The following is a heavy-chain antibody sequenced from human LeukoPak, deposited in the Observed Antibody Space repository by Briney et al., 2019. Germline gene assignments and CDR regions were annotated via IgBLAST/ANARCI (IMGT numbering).Heavy chain of an antibody. D-gene: IGHD3-10*01. CDR2: ISYDGSNK. V-gene: IGHV3-30*18. CDR3: AKDDVLLWFGFDY. Sequence: GGSLRLSCAASGFTFSSYGMHWVRQAPGKGLEWVAVISYDGSNKYYADSVKGRFTISRDNSKNTLYLQMNSLRAEDTAVYYCAKDDVLLWFGFDYWGQGTLVTVSS. J-gene: IGHJ4*02. CDR1: GFTFSSYG.